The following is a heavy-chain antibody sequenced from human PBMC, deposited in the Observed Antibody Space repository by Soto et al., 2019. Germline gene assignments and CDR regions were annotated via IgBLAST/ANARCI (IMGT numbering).Heavy chain of an antibody. CDR3: ARDWESTVSTWSFGAF. V-gene: IGHV1-69*08. D-gene: IGHD3-10*01. CDR2: IIPFLGVT. Sequence: QVQLVQSGAEVKKPGSSVKVSCKASRGTFSPYTINWVRQAPGQGLEWMGRIIPFLGVTNYAQKFQARVTITADKSTTTAYMELSGLRFEDTAVYYCARDWESTVSTWSFGAFWGRGTLVTVSS. J-gene: IGHJ4*02. CDR1: RGTFSPYT.